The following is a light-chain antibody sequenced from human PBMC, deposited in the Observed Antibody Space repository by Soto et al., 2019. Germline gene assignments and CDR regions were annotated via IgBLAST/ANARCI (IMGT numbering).Light chain of an antibody. J-gene: IGLJ2*01. CDR1: SSDVGGSNY. Sequence: QSALTQPRSVSGSPGQSVTISCTGTSSDVGGSNYVSWYQQHPGKAPKLMIYDVSKRPSGVPDRFSGSKSGNTASLTISGLQAEDEADYYCCSYAGSYTLVFGGGTKLTV. V-gene: IGLV2-11*01. CDR3: CSYAGSYTLV. CDR2: DVS.